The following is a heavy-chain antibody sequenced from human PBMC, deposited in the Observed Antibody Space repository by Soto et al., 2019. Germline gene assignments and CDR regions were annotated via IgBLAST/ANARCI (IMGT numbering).Heavy chain of an antibody. J-gene: IGHJ4*02. CDR1: GGTFSSYA. CDR3: ARVLDYGDYGGHGMDY. CDR2: IIPIFGTA. V-gene: IGHV1-69*01. Sequence: QVQLVQSGAEVKKPGSSVKVSCKASGGTFSSYAISWVRQAPGQGLEWMGGIIPIFGTANYAQKFQGRVTITADESTSTAYMELGSLRSEDTAVYYCARVLDYGDYGGHGMDYWGQGTLVTVSS. D-gene: IGHD4-17*01.